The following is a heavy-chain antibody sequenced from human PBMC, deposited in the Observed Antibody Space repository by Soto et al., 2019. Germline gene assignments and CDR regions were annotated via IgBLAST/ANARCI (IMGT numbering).Heavy chain of an antibody. CDR3: TRGDRGGSGSPASYYYSGLDV. V-gene: IGHV3-23*01. J-gene: IGHJ6*02. CDR1: GFTFNSYA. CDR2: VSAGGDMT. D-gene: IGHD3-10*01. Sequence: DVPVLESGGDLVQPGGSLRLSCAASGFTFNSYAMSWVRQAPGKGLEWVSSVSAGGDMTYYSDSVKGRFTISRDNSNNALFLQMNSLRIEDTALYYCTRGDRGGSGSPASYYYSGLDVWGQGTTVTV.